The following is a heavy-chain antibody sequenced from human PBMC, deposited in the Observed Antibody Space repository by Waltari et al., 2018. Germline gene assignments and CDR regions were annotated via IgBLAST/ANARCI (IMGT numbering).Heavy chain of an antibody. V-gene: IGHV4-59*11. CDR1: GGSISSHY. Sequence: QVQLQESGPGLVKPSETLSLTCTVSGGSISSHYWSWIRQPPGKGLEWIGYIYYSGSTNYNPSLKSRVTISVDTSKNQFSLKLSSVTAADTAVYYCATAANNDAFDIWGQGTMVTVSS. CDR3: ATAANNDAFDI. CDR2: IYYSGST. J-gene: IGHJ3*02.